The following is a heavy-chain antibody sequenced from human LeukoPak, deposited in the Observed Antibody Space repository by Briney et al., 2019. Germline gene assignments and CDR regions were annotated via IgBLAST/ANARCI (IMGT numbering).Heavy chain of an antibody. V-gene: IGHV1-2*02. CDR3: ARVASHCYYCGMDV. CDR1: GYTFTGYY. J-gene: IGHJ6*02. D-gene: IGHD2-2*01. CDR2: INPNSGGT. Sequence: ASVKVSCKASGYTFTGYYMHWVRRAPGQGLEWMGWINPNSGGTNYAQKFQGRVTMTRDTSISTAYMELSRLRSDDTAVYYCARVASHCYYCGMDVWGQGTTVTVSS.